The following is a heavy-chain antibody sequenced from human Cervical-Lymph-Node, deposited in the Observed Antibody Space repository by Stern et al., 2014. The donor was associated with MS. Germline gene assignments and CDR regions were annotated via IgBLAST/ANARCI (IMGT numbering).Heavy chain of an antibody. J-gene: IGHJ3*01. CDR3: AIFHPPR. Sequence: QVQLVQSGAEMKKPGSSVKVSCKASGGTFSNYAFNWVRQAPGQGLEWMGLIIPKYGTPNYAQKFQGRVTIVADESTVYMELTSLRSEDAAVYYCAIFHPPRWGQGTMVTVS. CDR2: IIPKYGTP. CDR1: GGTFSNYA. V-gene: IGHV1-69*01.